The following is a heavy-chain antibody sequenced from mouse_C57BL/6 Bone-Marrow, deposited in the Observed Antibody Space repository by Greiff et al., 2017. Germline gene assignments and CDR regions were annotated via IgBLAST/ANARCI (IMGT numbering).Heavy chain of an antibody. D-gene: IGHD2-3*01. CDR3: ARLGLLLLYAMYY. J-gene: IGHJ4*01. V-gene: IGHV1-55*01. CDR1: GYNFTSYW. Sequence: QVQLQQPGAELVKPGASVKMSCKASGYNFTSYWITWVKQRPGQGLEWIGDIYPGSGSTNYNEKFKSKATLTVDTSSSTAYMQLRSLTSEDSAVYYCARLGLLLLYAMYYWGQGTSVTVSS. CDR2: IYPGSGST.